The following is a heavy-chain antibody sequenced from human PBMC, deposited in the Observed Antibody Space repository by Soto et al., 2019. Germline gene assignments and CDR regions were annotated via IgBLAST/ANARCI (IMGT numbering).Heavy chain of an antibody. CDR3: ARSGSWYSFFDY. J-gene: IGHJ4*02. Sequence: GGSLRLSCAASGFTFSSYSMNWVRQAPGKGLEWVSSISSSSSYIYYADSVKGRFTISRDNAKNSLYLQMNSLRAEDTAVYYCARSGSWYSFFDYWGQGTLVTVSS. CDR1: GFTFSSYS. D-gene: IGHD2-15*01. V-gene: IGHV3-21*01. CDR2: ISSSSSYI.